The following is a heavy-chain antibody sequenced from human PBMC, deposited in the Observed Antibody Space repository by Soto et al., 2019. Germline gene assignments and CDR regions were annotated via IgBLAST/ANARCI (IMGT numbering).Heavy chain of an antibody. J-gene: IGHJ5*02. CDR3: ARDRRSSSARGWFDP. Sequence: SVKVSCKASGGTFSSYAISWVRQAPGQGLEWMGGIIPIFGTANYAQKFQGRVTITADKSTSTAYMELSSLRSEDTAVYYCARDRRSSSARGWFDPWGQGTLVTVSS. D-gene: IGHD6-6*01. V-gene: IGHV1-69*06. CDR1: GGTFSSYA. CDR2: IIPIFGTA.